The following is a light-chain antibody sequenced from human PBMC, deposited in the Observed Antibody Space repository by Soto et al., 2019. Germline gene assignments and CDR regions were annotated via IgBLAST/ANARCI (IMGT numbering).Light chain of an antibody. V-gene: IGKV3-11*01. CDR2: DAS. J-gene: IGKJ5*01. CDR3: QQRSNWPIT. CDR1: QSVSKY. Sequence: EIVLTQSPATLSLSPGERATLSCRTSQSVSKYFAWYQQKPGRAPRRLIYDASSRATGIPARFIGSGSGTDFTLTISSLEPEDFAIYYCQQRSNWPITFGQGTRLEIQ.